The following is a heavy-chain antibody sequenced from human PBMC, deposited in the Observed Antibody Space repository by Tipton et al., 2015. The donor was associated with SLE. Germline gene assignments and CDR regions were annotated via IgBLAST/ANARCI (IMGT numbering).Heavy chain of an antibody. V-gene: IGHV4-39*01. CDR3: ARQIAAVDGNYFDY. CDR2: LYTSGST. D-gene: IGHD6-13*01. J-gene: IGHJ4*02. Sequence: GLVKPSETLSLTCTVSGGSISSSSYYWGWIRQPPGKGLEWIGRLYTSGSTNYNPSLKSRITISVDTPKNHFSLKQNSVTAADTAVFYCARQIAAVDGNYFDYWGQGTLVTVSS. CDR1: GGSISSSSYY.